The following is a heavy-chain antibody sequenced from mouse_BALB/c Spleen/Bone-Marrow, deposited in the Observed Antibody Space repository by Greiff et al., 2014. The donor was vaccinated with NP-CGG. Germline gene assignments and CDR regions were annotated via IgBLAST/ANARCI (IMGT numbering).Heavy chain of an antibody. D-gene: IGHD2-4*01. V-gene: IGHV3-2*02. CDR2: ISYSGST. CDR3: ARYDYDGVDY. CDR1: GYSITSDYA. J-gene: IGHJ2*01. Sequence: EVKLVESGPGLVKPSQSLSLTCTVTGYSITSDYAWNWIRQFPGNKLEWMGYISYSGSTSYNPSLKSRISITRDTSKNQFFLQLNSVTTEDTATYYCARYDYDGVDYWGQGTTPTVSS.